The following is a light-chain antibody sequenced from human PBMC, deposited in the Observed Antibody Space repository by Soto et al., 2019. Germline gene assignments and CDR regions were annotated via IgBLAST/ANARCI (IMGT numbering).Light chain of an antibody. CDR2: AAS. CDR3: QQSYSTPLT. CDR1: QSISSY. J-gene: IGKJ4*01. V-gene: IGKV1-39*01. Sequence: DIHITQSPSSLSAFVGDRVTITRLASQSISSYLNWYQQKPGKAPKLLIYAASSLQSGVPSRFSGSGSGTDFTLTISSLQPEDFATYYCQQSYSTPLTFGGGTKVDIK.